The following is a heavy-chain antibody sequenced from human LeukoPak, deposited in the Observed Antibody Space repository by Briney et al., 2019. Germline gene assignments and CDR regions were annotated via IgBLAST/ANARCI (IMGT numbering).Heavy chain of an antibody. V-gene: IGHV4-61*02. J-gene: IGHJ4*02. CDR3: ARTPLSWGDILTGYYGQGDGGYFDY. CDR2: IYTSGST. CDR1: GGSISSSSYY. D-gene: IGHD3-9*01. Sequence: PSETLSLTCTVSGGSISSSSYYWSWIRQPAGKGLEWIGRIYTSGSTNYNPSLKSRVTMSVDTSKNQFSLKLSSVTAADTAVYYCARTPLSWGDILTGYYGQGDGGYFDYWGQGTLVTVSS.